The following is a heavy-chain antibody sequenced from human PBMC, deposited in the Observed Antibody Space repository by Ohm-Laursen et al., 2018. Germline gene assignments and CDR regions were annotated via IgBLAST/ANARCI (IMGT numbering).Heavy chain of an antibody. J-gene: IGHJ5*02. Sequence: ASVKVSCKASGYTFTGYYMYWVRQAPGQGLEWMGWINPNSGGTNYAQKFQGRVTMTRDTSISTAYMELSRLRSDDTAVYYCARVRSYGLGNWFDPWGQGTLVTVSS. V-gene: IGHV1-2*02. D-gene: IGHD5-18*01. CDR1: GYTFTGYY. CDR3: ARVRSYGLGNWFDP. CDR2: INPNSGGT.